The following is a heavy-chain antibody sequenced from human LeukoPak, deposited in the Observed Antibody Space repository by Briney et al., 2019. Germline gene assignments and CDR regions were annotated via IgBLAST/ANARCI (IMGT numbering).Heavy chain of an antibody. J-gene: IGHJ4*02. CDR2: IFPGDSDT. Sequence: GESLKISCKGSGYTFTNYWIGWVRQMPGKGLEWVGIIFPGDSDTRYSPSFQGQVTISADKSINTAYLQWSYLKASDTAMYYCARRASYGLGDDYWGQGTLVTVSS. CDR1: GYTFTNYW. CDR3: ARRASYGLGDDY. D-gene: IGHD3-3*01. V-gene: IGHV5-51*01.